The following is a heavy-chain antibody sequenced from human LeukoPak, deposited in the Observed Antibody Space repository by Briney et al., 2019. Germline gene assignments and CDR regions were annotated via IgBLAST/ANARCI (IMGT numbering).Heavy chain of an antibody. CDR1: GFTFSKYW. V-gene: IGHV3-74*01. CDR3: ASGSTGIAAAGGDAFDI. CDR2: INTDGTVT. Sequence: PGGSLRLSCAASGFTFSKYWMLWVRQAPGKGLESVSRINTDGTVTTYADSVKGRFTVSRDNADNTMFLQMNSVRDEDTAVYYCASGSTGIAAAGGDAFDIWGQGTMVTVSS. J-gene: IGHJ3*02. D-gene: IGHD6-13*01.